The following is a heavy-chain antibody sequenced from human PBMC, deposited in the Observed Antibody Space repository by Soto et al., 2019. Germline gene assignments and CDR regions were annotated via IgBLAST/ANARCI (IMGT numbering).Heavy chain of an antibody. CDR2: IWYDGSNK. CDR3: ARVKSPFYGEYGYFDL. Sequence: QVQLVEYGGGVVQPGRSLRLSCAASGFTFSSYGMQWVRQAPGKGRAWVAVIWYDGSNKYYADSVKGRFTISRDNSKHTLYLPMNSRRAEDTAGYYCARVKSPFYGEYGYFDLWGRGTLVTVSS. J-gene: IGHJ2*01. D-gene: IGHD4-17*01. V-gene: IGHV3-33*01. CDR1: GFTFSSYG.